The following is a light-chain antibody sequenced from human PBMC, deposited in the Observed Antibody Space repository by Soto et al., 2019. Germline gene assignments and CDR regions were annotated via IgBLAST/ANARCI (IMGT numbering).Light chain of an antibody. CDR3: RSYTSSSNYV. J-gene: IGLJ1*01. Sequence: QSALTHPASVSVSPLQSITVSCTGTSSYVGNYNYVSWYQQHPAKSPKLMIFEVSNRPSGISSRFSGSKSGNTASLTISGLQAEDEADYYCRSYTSSSNYVLGTGTXVT. V-gene: IGLV2-14*01. CDR2: EVS. CDR1: SSYVGNYNY.